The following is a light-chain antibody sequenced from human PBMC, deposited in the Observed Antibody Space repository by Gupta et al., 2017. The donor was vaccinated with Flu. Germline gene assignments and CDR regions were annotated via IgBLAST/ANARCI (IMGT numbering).Light chain of an antibody. J-gene: IGKJ3*01. CDR3: MQALQTPFT. CDR1: QSLLHKSGYNY. Sequence: DIEMTQSPLSLPVTPGEPAPISCRSSQSLLHKSGYNYLDWYLQKPGQSPQLLIYLGSNRASGVPDRFSGSESGTDFTLKISRVEAEDVGVYYCMQALQTPFTFGPGTKVDIK. CDR2: LGS. V-gene: IGKV2-28*01.